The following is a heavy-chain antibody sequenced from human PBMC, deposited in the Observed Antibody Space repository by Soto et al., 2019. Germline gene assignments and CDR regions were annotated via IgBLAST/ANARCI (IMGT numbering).Heavy chain of an antibody. CDR3: ARDSLGYDSSGYHYHYYYYGMDV. CDR1: GGSISSYY. D-gene: IGHD3-22*01. CDR2: IYYSGST. V-gene: IGHV4-59*01. J-gene: IGHJ6*02. Sequence: SETLSLTCTVSGGSISSYYWSWIRQPPGKGLEWIGYIYYSGSTNYNPSLKSRVTISVDTSKNQFSLKLSTVTAADTAVYYCARDSLGYDSSGYHYHYYYYGMDVWGQGTTVTVSS.